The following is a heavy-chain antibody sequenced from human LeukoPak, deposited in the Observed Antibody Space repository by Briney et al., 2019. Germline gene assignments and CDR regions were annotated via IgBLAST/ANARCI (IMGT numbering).Heavy chain of an antibody. V-gene: IGHV4-31*03. D-gene: IGHD2-21*02. CDR2: IHYSGST. J-gene: IGHJ5*02. CDR3: ARTYMTSARFDP. CDR1: GGSISSGGYY. Sequence: SQTLSLTCTVSGGSISSGGYYWSWIRQHPGKGLEWIGYIHYSGSTYYNPSLKSRVTISVDTSKNQFSLKLRYVTAADTAVYYCARTYMTSARFDPWGQGTLVNVSS.